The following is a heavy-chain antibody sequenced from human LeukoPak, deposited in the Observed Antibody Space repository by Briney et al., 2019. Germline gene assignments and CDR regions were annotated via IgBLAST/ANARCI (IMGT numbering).Heavy chain of an antibody. D-gene: IGHD2-15*01. V-gene: IGHV3-48*02. CDR2: ISSGSGSSI. Sequence: GGSLRLSCAASGFTVSSNYMSWVRQAPGKGLEWVSYISSGSGSSIYYADSVKGRFSISRDNAKNSLYLQMNSLRDEDTAVYHCARDDSWAFDIWGQGAMVTVSS. CDR3: ARDDSWAFDI. J-gene: IGHJ3*02. CDR1: GFTVSSNY.